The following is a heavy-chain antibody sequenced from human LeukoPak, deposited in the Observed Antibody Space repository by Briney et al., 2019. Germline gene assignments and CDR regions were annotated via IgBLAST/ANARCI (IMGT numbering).Heavy chain of an antibody. V-gene: IGHV4-4*07. CDR1: GGSLGTYY. CDR3: ARHHLIIRIAAAGEGY. Sequence: SETLSLTCTVSGGSLGTYYWNWIRQPAGKGLEWIGRIYIGGSTDYNPSLKGRVTMSVDTSKNQFSLKLSSVTAADTAVYYCARHHLIIRIAAAGEGYWGQGTLVTVSS. D-gene: IGHD6-13*01. CDR2: IYIGGST. J-gene: IGHJ4*02.